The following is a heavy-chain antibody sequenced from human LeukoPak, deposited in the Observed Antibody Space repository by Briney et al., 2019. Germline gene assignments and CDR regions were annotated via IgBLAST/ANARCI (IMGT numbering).Heavy chain of an antibody. Sequence: GGSLRLSCAVSGLDFDDYGMSWVRQAPGKGLEWVSGINWCGEATEYGDSVKGRFTISRDNAENALYLQMNSLRAEDTALYYCARDLSSSWYSLAYWGRRTLVTVSS. CDR1: GLDFDDYG. CDR3: ARDLSSSWYSLAY. CDR2: INWCGEAT. V-gene: IGHV3-20*04. J-gene: IGHJ4*02. D-gene: IGHD6-13*01.